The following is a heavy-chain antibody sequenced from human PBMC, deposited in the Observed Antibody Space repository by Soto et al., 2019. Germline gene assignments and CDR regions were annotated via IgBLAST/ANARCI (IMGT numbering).Heavy chain of an antibody. CDR1: GYIFTNYG. CDR3: ARGCSGGSCYYHFDF. Sequence: QVQLVQSGAEVKKPGASVKVSCKASGYIFTNYGISWVRQAPGQGPVWMGWISAHDGVTKYAQNFQGRLTLTTDPSTRSVYMELRSLTSDDTAMYYCARGCSGGSCYYHFDFWGQGTLVTVSS. D-gene: IGHD2-15*01. CDR2: ISAHDGVT. J-gene: IGHJ4*02. V-gene: IGHV1-18*04.